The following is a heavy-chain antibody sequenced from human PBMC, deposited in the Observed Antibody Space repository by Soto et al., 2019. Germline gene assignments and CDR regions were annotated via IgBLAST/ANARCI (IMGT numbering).Heavy chain of an antibody. CDR3: ARQPYTSGAYYFDY. CDR1: GDSISSYY. D-gene: IGHD6-19*01. J-gene: IGHJ4*02. V-gene: IGHV4-59*08. Sequence: SETLSLTCTVSGDSISSYYWSWIRQPPGKGLEWIGYIFHTGSADYNPSLKSRVTISIDTSKNQFSLRLSSVTAADTAVYYCARQPYTSGAYYFDYWGQGTPVTVSS. CDR2: IFHTGSA.